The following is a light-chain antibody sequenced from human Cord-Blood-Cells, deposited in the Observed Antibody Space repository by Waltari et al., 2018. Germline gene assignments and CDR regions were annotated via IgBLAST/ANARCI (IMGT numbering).Light chain of an antibody. V-gene: IGLV2-23*01. Sequence: QSALPQPASVSGSPGQAITIPCTGTRRDVGSYNLVSWYQQHPGKAPNLMIYEGRKRPSGVSNRFSGSKSGNTASLTISGLQAEDEADYYCCSYAGSSTVVFGGGTKLTVL. CDR2: EGR. CDR3: CSYAGSSTVV. J-gene: IGLJ2*01. CDR1: RRDVGSYNL.